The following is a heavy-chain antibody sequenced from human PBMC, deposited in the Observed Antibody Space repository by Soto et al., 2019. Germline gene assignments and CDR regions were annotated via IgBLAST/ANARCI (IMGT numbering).Heavy chain of an antibody. Sequence: QVQLVQSGAEVKKPGSSVKVSCKASGGTFSSNAISWVRQAPGQGLEWMGGIIPIFGTAEYAQNFQVRVTITAAESTGTAYMELRSLRSEDTAAYYCARPLLPRGGGRVATYGMDVWGQGTTVTVSS. CDR3: ARPLLPRGGGRVATYGMDV. D-gene: IGHD1-26*01. CDR1: GGTFSSNA. V-gene: IGHV1-69*01. J-gene: IGHJ6*02. CDR2: IIPIFGTA.